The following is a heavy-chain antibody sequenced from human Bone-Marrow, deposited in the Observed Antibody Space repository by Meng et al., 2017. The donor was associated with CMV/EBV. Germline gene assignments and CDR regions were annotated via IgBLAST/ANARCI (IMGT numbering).Heavy chain of an antibody. CDR3: ASLADTYCSTSTCGWFDP. D-gene: IGHD2-2*01. Sequence: GSLRLSCTVSGSSITNDNFSRVWIRQPPGKGLEWIGTIYSSGSTYYSPSLKSRVTISVETSKNQFSLRLSSVTAADTAVYYCASLADTYCSTSTCGWFDPWGQGPRVTGSS. CDR1: GSSITNDNFS. J-gene: IGHJ5*02. V-gene: IGHV4-39*01. CDR2: IYSSGST.